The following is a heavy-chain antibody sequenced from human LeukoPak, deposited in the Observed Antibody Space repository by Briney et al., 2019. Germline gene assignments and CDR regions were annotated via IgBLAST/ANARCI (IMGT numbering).Heavy chain of an antibody. D-gene: IGHD2-2*01. CDR2: ISYDGSNK. CDR3: ARGQVLGYCSSTSCSPFDP. Sequence: GGSLRLSCAASGFIFSSYAMHWVRQAPGKGLEWVAVISYDGSNKYYADSVKGRFTISRDNSKNTLYLQMSSLRAEDTAVYYCARGQVLGYCSSTSCSPFDPWGQGTLVTVSS. V-gene: IGHV3-30-3*01. CDR1: GFIFSSYA. J-gene: IGHJ5*02.